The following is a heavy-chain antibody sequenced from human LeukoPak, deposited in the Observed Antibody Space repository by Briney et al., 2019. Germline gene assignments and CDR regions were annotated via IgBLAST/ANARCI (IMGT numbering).Heavy chain of an antibody. Sequence: PSETLSLTCVVSGGSISTGAFSWYWLRQPPGQGPEWIGYIYSSGSSYYNPSLQSRFIISVDTSKNQFSLKLNSVTAADTAVYYCARDRLRWPKIDYWGQGTLVTVSS. CDR2: IYSSGSS. J-gene: IGHJ4*02. V-gene: IGHV4-30-4*07. CDR3: ARDRLRWPKIDY. D-gene: IGHD4-23*01. CDR1: GGSISTGAFS.